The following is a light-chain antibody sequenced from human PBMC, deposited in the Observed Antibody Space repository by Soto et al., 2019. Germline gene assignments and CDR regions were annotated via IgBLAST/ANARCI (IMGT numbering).Light chain of an antibody. V-gene: IGKV3-11*01. CDR3: QQRTEWPPSIT. CDR1: QSFSWY. Sequence: ELVLTQSPATLSLSPGDRATLSCRSSQSFSWYLDLAWYQQKPGQAPRLLIHDASSRATGIPARFSGSGSGTDFTLTITSLEPEDFAVYYCQQRTEWPPSITFGQGTKVDI. CDR2: DAS. J-gene: IGKJ1*01.